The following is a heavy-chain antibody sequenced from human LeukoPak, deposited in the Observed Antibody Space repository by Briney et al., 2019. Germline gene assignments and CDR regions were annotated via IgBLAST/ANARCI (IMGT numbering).Heavy chain of an antibody. J-gene: IGHJ4*03. CDR2: INPNSGGT. CDR1: GYTFTGYY. V-gene: IGHV1-2*02. Sequence: ASVKVSCKASGYTFTGYYMHWVRQAPGQGLEWMGWINPNSGGTNYAQKFQGRVTMTRDTSISTAYVELSRLRSDDTAVYYCARGRTDNYCGGDCYSDYWGQGTLVTVSS. D-gene: IGHD2-21*02. CDR3: ARGRTDNYCGGDCYSDY.